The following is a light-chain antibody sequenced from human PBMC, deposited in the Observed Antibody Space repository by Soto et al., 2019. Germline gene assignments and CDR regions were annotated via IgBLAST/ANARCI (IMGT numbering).Light chain of an antibody. CDR2: DVS. Sequence: QPALTQPASGSGSPGQSSTISCTGTSSDVGGYNYVSWYQQHPGKAPKLMIYDVSNRPSGVSNRFSGSKSGNTASLTISGLQAEDEADYYCSSYTSSSTLCVFGTGTKVTVL. J-gene: IGLJ1*01. CDR3: SSYTSSSTLCV. V-gene: IGLV2-14*01. CDR1: SSDVGGYNY.